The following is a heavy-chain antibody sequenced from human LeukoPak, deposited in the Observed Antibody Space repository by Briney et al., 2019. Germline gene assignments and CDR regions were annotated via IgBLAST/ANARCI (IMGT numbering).Heavy chain of an antibody. CDR1: GGTFSSYA. Sequence: GASVKVSCKASGGTFSSYAISWVRQAPGQGLEWMGGIIPIFGTANYAQKFQGRVTITTDESTSTAYMELSSLRSEDTAVYYCATAQEGYSGSYWGFDIWGQGTMVTVSS. D-gene: IGHD1-26*01. CDR2: IIPIFGTA. V-gene: IGHV1-69*05. J-gene: IGHJ3*02. CDR3: ATAQEGYSGSYWGFDI.